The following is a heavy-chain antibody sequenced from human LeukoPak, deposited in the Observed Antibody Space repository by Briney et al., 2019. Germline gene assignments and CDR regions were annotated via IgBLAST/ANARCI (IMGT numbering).Heavy chain of an antibody. CDR2: INPSGGST. V-gene: IGHV1-46*01. CDR1: GYTFTSYY. J-gene: IGHJ4*02. CDR3: AREGVGYCGGDCYRFDY. Sequence: LRASVKVSCKASGYTFTSYYMHWVRQAPGQGLEWMGIINPSGGSTSYAQKFQGRVTMTRDTSISTAYMELSSLRSEDTAVYYCAREGVGYCGGDCYRFDYWGQGTLVTVSS. D-gene: IGHD2-21*01.